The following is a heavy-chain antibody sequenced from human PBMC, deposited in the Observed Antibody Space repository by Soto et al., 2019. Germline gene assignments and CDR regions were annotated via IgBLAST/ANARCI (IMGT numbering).Heavy chain of an antibody. CDR2: IYSGGTT. CDR3: ARWFTYGNFDHVVH. V-gene: IGHV3-66*01. Sequence: GGSLRLSCSASGFTVSSNYLSWSRQAQGKGLEWVSVIYSGGTTYYADSVKGRFTISRDKSKNTLYLQMNGLRAEDTAVYYCARWFTYGNFDHVVHSGQGTQVTVSS. J-gene: IGHJ4*02. CDR1: GFTVSSNY. D-gene: IGHD3-10*01.